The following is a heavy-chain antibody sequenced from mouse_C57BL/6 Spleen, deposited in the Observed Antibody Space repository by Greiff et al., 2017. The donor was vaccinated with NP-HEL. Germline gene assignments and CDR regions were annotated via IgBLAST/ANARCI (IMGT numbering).Heavy chain of an antibody. CDR1: GFNIKDDY. J-gene: IGHJ1*03. Sequence: VQLQQSGAELVRPGASVKLSCTASGFNIKDDYMHWVKQRPEQGLEWIGWIDPENGDTEYASKLQGKATITADTTSNTAYLQLSSLTSEETAVYYCTGVYDRYFDVWGTGTTVTVSS. V-gene: IGHV14-4*01. D-gene: IGHD2-3*01. CDR2: IDPENGDT. CDR3: TGVYDRYFDV.